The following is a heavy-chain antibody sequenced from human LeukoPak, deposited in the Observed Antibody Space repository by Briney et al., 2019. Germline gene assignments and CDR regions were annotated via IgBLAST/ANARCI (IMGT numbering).Heavy chain of an antibody. D-gene: IGHD6-13*01. CDR1: GYTFTSFG. CDR3: ARVGIAAAGGYNWFDP. J-gene: IGHJ5*02. V-gene: IGHV1-69*13. Sequence: SVKVSCKASGYTFTSFGISWVRQAPGQGLEWMGGIIPIFGTANYAQKFQGRVTITADESTSTAYMELSSLRSEDTAVYYCARVGIAAAGGYNWFDPWGQGTLVTVSS. CDR2: IIPIFGTA.